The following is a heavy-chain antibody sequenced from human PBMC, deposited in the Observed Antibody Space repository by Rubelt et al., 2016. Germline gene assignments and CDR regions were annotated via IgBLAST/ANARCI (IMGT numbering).Heavy chain of an antibody. CDR2: IIPILGIA. D-gene: IGHD5-24*01. CDR1: GYTFTGYY. Sequence: QVQLVQSGAEVKKPGASVKVSCKASGYTFTGYYMHWVRQAPGQGLEWMGRIIPILGIANYAQKFQGRVTITADKSTSTAYMELSSLRSEDTAVYYCARDERWLQWNVWGQGTLVTVSS. CDR3: ARDERWLQWNV. V-gene: IGHV1-69*09. J-gene: IGHJ4*02.